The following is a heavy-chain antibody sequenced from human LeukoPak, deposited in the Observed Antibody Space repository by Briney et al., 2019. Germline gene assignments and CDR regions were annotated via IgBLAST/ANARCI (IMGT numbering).Heavy chain of an antibody. D-gene: IGHD2-2*01. CDR1: GYTFTSYG. V-gene: IGHV1-2*02. CDR3: ARDRGYCSSTSCYFGSYYYYMDV. J-gene: IGHJ6*03. CDR2: INPNSGGT. Sequence: ASVKVSCKASGYTFTSYGISWVRQAPGQGLEWMGWINPNSGGTNYAQKFQGRVTMTRDTSISTAYMELSRLRSDDTAVYYCARDRGYCSSTSCYFGSYYYYMDVWGKGTTVTVSS.